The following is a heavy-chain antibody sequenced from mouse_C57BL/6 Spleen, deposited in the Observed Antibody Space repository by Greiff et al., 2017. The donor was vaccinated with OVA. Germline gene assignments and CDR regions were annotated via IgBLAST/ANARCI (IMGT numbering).Heavy chain of an antibody. Sequence: EVQLQQSGPELVKPGASVKIPCKASGYTFTDYNMDWVKQSHGKSLEWIGDINPNNGGTIYNQKFKGKATLTVDKSSSTAYMELRSLTSEDTAVYYCARGGYYGIGFAYWGQGTLVTVSA. CDR1: GYTFTDYN. CDR2: INPNNGGT. D-gene: IGHD1-1*01. V-gene: IGHV1-18*01. CDR3: ARGGYYGIGFAY. J-gene: IGHJ3*01.